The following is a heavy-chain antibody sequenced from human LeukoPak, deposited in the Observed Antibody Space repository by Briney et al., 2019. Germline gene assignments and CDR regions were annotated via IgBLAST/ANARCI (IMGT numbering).Heavy chain of an antibody. D-gene: IGHD3-22*01. CDR2: IYPGDSDT. V-gene: IGHV5-51*01. J-gene: IGHJ4*02. CDR3: ARLMYYYDSSGYYPHYFDY. CDR1: GYSFTSYW. Sequence: GESLKISCKGSGYSFTSYWIGWVRQMPGKGLEWMGIIYPGDSDTRYSPSFQGQVTISADKSISTAYLQWSSLKASDTAMYYCARLMYYYDSSGYYPHYFDYWGQGTLVTVSS.